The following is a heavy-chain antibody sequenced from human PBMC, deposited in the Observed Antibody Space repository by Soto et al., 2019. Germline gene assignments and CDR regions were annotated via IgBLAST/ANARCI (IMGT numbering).Heavy chain of an antibody. D-gene: IGHD2-15*01. J-gene: IGHJ4*02. Sequence: QVQLQQWGAGLLKPSETLSLTCAVYGGSFSGYYWSWIRQPPGKGLEWIGEINHSGSTNYNPSLKFRVTLSVDTSKNQFSLKLSSVTAADTAVYYCARDARPDTPFDYWGQGTLVTVSS. V-gene: IGHV4-34*01. CDR2: INHSGST. CDR3: ARDARPDTPFDY. CDR1: GGSFSGYY.